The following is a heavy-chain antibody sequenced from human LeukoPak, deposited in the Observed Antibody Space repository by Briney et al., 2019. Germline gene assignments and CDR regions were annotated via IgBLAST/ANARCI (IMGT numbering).Heavy chain of an antibody. Sequence: SETLSLTCTASGGSINNYYWSWIRQPAGKGLEWIGRIYTSGSTYYNPSLMSRVTMSVDTSKNQFSLKLSSVTAADTAVYYCARDAYYYDESGYYINDYWGQGTLVTVSS. D-gene: IGHD3-22*01. V-gene: IGHV4-4*07. J-gene: IGHJ4*02. CDR2: IYTSGST. CDR3: ARDAYYYDESGYYINDY. CDR1: GGSINNYY.